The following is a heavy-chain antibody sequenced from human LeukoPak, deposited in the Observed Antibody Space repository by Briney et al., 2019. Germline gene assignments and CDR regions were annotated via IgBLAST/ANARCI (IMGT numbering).Heavy chain of an antibody. CDR2: IYYSGST. J-gene: IGHJ3*02. CDR3: ARRRIQLWLRFAFDI. D-gene: IGHD5-18*01. Sequence: PSETLSLTCTVSGGSISSSSYYWGWIRQPPGKGLEWIGSIYYSGSTYYNSSLKSRVTISVDTSNNQFSLKLSSVTAADTAVYYCARRRIQLWLRFAFDIWGQGTMVTVSS. V-gene: IGHV4-39*01. CDR1: GGSISSSSYY.